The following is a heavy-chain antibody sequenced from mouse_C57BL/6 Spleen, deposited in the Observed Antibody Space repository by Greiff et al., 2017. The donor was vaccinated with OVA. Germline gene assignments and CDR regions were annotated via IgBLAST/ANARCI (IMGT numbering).Heavy chain of an antibody. CDR3: ARSQGGSSPAWFAY. V-gene: IGHV14-2*01. Sequence: VHVKQSGAELVKPGASVKLSCTASGFNIKDYYMHWVKQRTEQGLEWIGRIDPEDGETKYAPKFQGKATITADTSSNTAYLQLSSLTSEDTAVYYCARSQGGSSPAWFAYWGQGTLVTVSA. J-gene: IGHJ3*01. CDR2: IDPEDGET. D-gene: IGHD1-1*01. CDR1: GFNIKDYY.